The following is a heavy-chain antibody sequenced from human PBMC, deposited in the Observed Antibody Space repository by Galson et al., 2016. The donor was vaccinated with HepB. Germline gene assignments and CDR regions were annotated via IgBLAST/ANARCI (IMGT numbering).Heavy chain of an antibody. CDR3: VAGTAPRPGY. V-gene: IGHV4-59*01. CDR2: IRHTGNT. J-gene: IGHJ4*02. D-gene: IGHD6-6*01. CDR1: GGSISTYY. Sequence: SETLSLTCGVSGGSISTYYWSWIRQPPGKGLEWIGYIRHTGNTNYNPSLKSRVALSLDTSSNQISLKLTSMTAADTAVYYCVAGTAPRPGYWGQGILVTVSS.